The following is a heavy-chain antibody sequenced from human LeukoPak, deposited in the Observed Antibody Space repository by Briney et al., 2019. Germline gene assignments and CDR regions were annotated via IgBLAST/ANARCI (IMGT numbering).Heavy chain of an antibody. Sequence: PGGAVRLSCAASGCSFSSFAMSWVRQGPARGLEGVSSIRGNGETFYPDSVKGRFTLSRDSSRNTVYFQLNNLRVEDTAIYYCAKASWVSSTDAVRWGQGTVVTVSS. CDR1: GCSFSSFA. D-gene: IGHD3-16*01. CDR3: AKASWVSSTDAVR. J-gene: IGHJ4*02. CDR2: IRGNGET. V-gene: IGHV3-23*01.